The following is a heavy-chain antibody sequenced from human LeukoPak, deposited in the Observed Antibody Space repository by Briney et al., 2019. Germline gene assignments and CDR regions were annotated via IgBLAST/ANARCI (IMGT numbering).Heavy chain of an antibody. CDR2: ISSNGGST. CDR1: GFTFSSYA. D-gene: IGHD4-17*01. V-gene: IGHV3-64*02. Sequence: GGSLRLSCAASGFTFSSYAMYWVRQAPGEGLEYVSAISSNGGSTYYADSVKGRFTISRDNSKNMLYLQMGSLRAEDMAVYYCARGDYGDFSHYYYYGMDVWGKGTTVTVSS. CDR3: ARGDYGDFSHYYYYGMDV. J-gene: IGHJ6*04.